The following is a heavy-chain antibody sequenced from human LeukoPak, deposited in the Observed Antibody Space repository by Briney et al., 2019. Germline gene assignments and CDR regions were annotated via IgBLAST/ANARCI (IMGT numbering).Heavy chain of an antibody. CDR1: GFSFSDHY. Sequence: GGPLRLSCAASGFSFSDHYVDWVRQAPGKGLEWVGRIRDKANSHTTEYAASVEGRFTISKDDSKNSLYLQMNSLKTDDTAVYYCTRGFCSCGTCYSGDYLGQGTLVTVSS. V-gene: IGHV3-72*01. J-gene: IGHJ4*01. CDR3: TRGFCSCGTCYSGDY. CDR2: IRDKANSHTT. D-gene: IGHD2-15*01.